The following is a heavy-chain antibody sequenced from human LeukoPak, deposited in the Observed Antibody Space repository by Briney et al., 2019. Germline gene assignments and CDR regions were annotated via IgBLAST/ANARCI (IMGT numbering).Heavy chain of an antibody. CDR3: AREGFTLDY. Sequence: GGSLRLSCAASGFTFSSYEMNWVRQAPGKGLEWVSYISSSGSTIYYADSVKGRFAISRDNAKNSLYLQMNSLRAEDTAVYYCAREGFTLDYWGQGTLVTVSS. J-gene: IGHJ4*02. V-gene: IGHV3-48*03. CDR2: ISSSGSTI. CDR1: GFTFSSYE.